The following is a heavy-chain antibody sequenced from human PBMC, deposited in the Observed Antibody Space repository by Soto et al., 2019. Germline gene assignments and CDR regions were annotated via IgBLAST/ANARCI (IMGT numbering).Heavy chain of an antibody. D-gene: IGHD3-3*01. V-gene: IGHV4-31*03. CDR2: IYYSGST. Sequence: QVQLQESGPGLVKPSQTLSLTCTVSGGSISSGDYYWSWIRQHPGKGLEWIGYIYYSGSTYYNPSLKSRVSISVDTSKNQFSLKLSSVTAADTAVYYCARDRWYGAYYRYFDYWGQGTLVTVSS. CDR3: ARDRWYGAYYRYFDY. CDR1: GGSISSGDYY. J-gene: IGHJ4*02.